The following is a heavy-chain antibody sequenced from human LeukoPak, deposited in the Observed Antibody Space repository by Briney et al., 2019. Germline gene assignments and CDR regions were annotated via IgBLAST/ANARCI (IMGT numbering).Heavy chain of an antibody. V-gene: IGHV3-9*01. CDR3: AKDSVAAAGTDYFDY. CDR1: GFTFDDYA. Sequence: GRSLRLSCAASGFTFDDYAMHWVRQAPGKGLEWVSGISWNSGGIGYADSVKGRFTISRDNAKNSLYLQMNSLRAEDTALYYCAKDSVAAAGTDYFDYWGQETLVTVSS. CDR2: ISWNSGGI. D-gene: IGHD6-13*01. J-gene: IGHJ4*02.